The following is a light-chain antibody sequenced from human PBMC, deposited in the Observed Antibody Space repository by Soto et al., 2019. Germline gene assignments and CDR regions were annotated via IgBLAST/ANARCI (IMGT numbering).Light chain of an antibody. J-gene: IGLJ2*01. CDR2: ENS. CDR3: GTWDSSLRAVV. V-gene: IGLV1-51*02. CDR1: SSNIGNNY. Sequence: QSALTQPPSVSAAPGQKVTISCSGSSSNIGNNYVSWYQQLPGTAPKLLIYENSKRPSGIPDRFSGSRSGTSATLGITGLQTGDEADYYCGTWDSSLRAVVFGGGTKLTVL.